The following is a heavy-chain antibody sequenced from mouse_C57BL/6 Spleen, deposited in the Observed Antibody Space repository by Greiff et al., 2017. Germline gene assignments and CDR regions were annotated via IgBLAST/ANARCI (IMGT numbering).Heavy chain of an antibody. CDR3: ARSPYYYGSSLDY. J-gene: IGHJ2*01. CDR1: GYTFTSYW. D-gene: IGHD1-1*01. Sequence: QVQLQQPGAELVQPGASVKMSCKASGYTFTSYWITWVKQRPGQGLEWIGDIYPGSGSTNYNEKFKSKATLTVDTSSSTAYMQLSSLTSEDAAVYYCARSPYYYGSSLDYWGQGTTLTVSS. CDR2: IYPGSGST. V-gene: IGHV1-55*01.